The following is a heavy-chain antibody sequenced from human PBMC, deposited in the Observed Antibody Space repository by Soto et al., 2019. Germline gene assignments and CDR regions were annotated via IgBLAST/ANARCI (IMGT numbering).Heavy chain of an antibody. CDR3: ATDFGRGESMVY. J-gene: IGHJ4*02. V-gene: IGHV1-24*01. CDR2: FDPEDGET. Sequence: ASVKVSCKVSGYTLTELSMHWVRQAPGKGLEWMGGFDPEDGETIYAQKFQGRVTMTEDTSTDTAYMELSSLRSEDTAVYYCATDFGRGESMVYWGQGTLVTVSS. D-gene: IGHD3-10*01. CDR1: GYTLTELS.